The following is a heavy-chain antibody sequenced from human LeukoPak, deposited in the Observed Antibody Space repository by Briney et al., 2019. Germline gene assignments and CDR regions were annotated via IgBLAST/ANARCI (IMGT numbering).Heavy chain of an antibody. V-gene: IGHV1-18*01. CDR1: GYTFTGYG. CDR3: ARQVDTTMALPDC. Sequence: ASVKVSCKTPGYTFTGYGVSWVRQAPGQRLEWMGWISTYNYNTNYAQKFRGRVTMTRDTSTSTVYMELRSLRSEDTAIYYCARQVDTTMALPDCWGQGTLVTVSS. D-gene: IGHD5-18*01. CDR2: ISTYNYNT. J-gene: IGHJ4*02.